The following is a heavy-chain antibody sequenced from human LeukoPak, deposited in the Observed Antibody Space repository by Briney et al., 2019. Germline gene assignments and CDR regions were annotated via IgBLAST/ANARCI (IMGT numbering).Heavy chain of an antibody. D-gene: IGHD2-2*01. CDR1: GFISSSYW. CDR2: IKQDGSEK. J-gene: IGHJ6*02. CDR3: ARDLGHPVVAYYYYGMDV. V-gene: IGHV3-7*01. Sequence: GGSLRLSCTVSGFISSSYWMSWVRQAPGKGLEWVANIKQDGSEKYYVDSVKGRFTISRDNAKNSLYLQMNSLRAEDTAVYYCARDLGHPVVAYYYYGMDVWGQGTTVTVSS.